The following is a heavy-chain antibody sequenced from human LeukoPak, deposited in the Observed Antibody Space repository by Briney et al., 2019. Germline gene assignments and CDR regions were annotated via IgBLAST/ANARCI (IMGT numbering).Heavy chain of an antibody. Sequence: GESLTISCKGSGYCFTTYCIGWVRQMPGKGLEWMGLVYPGDSQTRYSPSFQGQVTISVDKSITTAYLQWSSLKASDTALYYCARLISTSGLLYCDFWGQGTLVTVSS. CDR2: VYPGDSQT. CDR1: GYCFTTYC. D-gene: IGHD2-15*01. CDR3: ARLISTSGLLYCDF. J-gene: IGHJ4*02. V-gene: IGHV5-51*01.